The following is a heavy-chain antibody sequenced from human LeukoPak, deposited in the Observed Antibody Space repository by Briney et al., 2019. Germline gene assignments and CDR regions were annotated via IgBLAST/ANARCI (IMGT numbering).Heavy chain of an antibody. CDR2: ISYDGSNK. CDR1: GFTFSSYG. V-gene: IGHV3-30*03. D-gene: IGHD5-12*01. CDR3: AREGYSGYDS. Sequence: PGGSLRLSCAASGFTFSSYGMHWVRQAPGKGLKWVAVISYDGSNKYYADSVKGRFTISRDNAKNTLYLQMNSLRAEDTAVYYCAREGYSGYDSWGQGTLVTVSS. J-gene: IGHJ4*02.